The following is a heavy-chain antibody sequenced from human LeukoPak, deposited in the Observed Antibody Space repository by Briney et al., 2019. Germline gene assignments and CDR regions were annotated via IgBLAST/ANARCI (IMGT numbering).Heavy chain of an antibody. Sequence: GGSLRLSCAASGFTFSGCRMSWVRQAPGKGVVGVANINQDGSEKYYMDSVKGRFTISRDNAKNSLNLQMNCLRAEDTAVYYWARVSDVADDFDIWGQGTMVTVSS. D-gene: IGHD2-21*01. J-gene: IGHJ3*02. V-gene: IGHV3-7*01. CDR1: GFTFSGCR. CDR2: INQDGSEK. CDR3: ARVSDVADDFDI.